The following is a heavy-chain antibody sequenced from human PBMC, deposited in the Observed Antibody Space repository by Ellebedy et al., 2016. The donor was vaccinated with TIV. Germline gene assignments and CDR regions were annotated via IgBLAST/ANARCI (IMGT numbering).Heavy chain of an antibody. J-gene: IGHJ2*01. CDR2: IYYSGNT. CDR3: ARNLLIFTFDKWYSDI. V-gene: IGHV4-39*01. Sequence: SETLSLTCTVSGGSISNYPYYWGWIRQSPGTGLEWIGTIYYSGNTYYNPSLKGRVTISVDTSRNQFSLELSSVTASDTATYYCARNLLIFTFDKWYSDIWGRGTLVTVSS. CDR1: GGSISNYPYY. D-gene: IGHD3/OR15-3a*01.